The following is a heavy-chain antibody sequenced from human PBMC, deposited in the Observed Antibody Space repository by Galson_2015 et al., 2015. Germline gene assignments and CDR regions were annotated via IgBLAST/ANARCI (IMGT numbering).Heavy chain of an antibody. D-gene: IGHD2-2*01. CDR1: GYTFTSYA. Sequence: SVKVSCKASGYTFTSYAMHWVRQAPGQRLEWMGWINAGNGNTKYSQKFQGRVTITRDTSASTAYMELCSLRSEDTAVYYCATVVPAALRFYYYVMDVWGQGTTVTVSS. CDR2: INAGNGNT. J-gene: IGHJ6*02. CDR3: ATVVPAALRFYYYVMDV. V-gene: IGHV1-3*01.